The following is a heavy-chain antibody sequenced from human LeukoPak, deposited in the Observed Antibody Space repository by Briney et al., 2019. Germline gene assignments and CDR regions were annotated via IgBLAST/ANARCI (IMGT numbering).Heavy chain of an antibody. J-gene: IGHJ4*02. CDR3: ALFSWPYY. CDR2: IKSDGSST. CDR1: GFTFSNNW. V-gene: IGHV3-74*01. Sequence: TGGSLRLSCAASGFTFSNNWMHWVRQAPGKGLVWVSRIKSDGSSTSYADSVKGRFTISRDNAKNTLYLQMNSLRAEDTAVYYCALFSWPYYWGQGTLVTVSS.